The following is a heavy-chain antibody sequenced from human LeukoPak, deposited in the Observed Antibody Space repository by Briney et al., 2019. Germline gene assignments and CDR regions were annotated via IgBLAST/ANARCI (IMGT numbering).Heavy chain of an antibody. CDR3: ARYLWFGELFDY. Sequence: GGFLRLSCAASGFTFSDYYMSWIRQAPGKGLEWVSYISSSGSTIYYADSVKGRFTISRDNAKNSLYLQMNSLRAEDTAVYYCARYLWFGELFDYWGQGTLVTVSS. D-gene: IGHD3-10*01. J-gene: IGHJ4*02. V-gene: IGHV3-11*01. CDR1: GFTFSDYY. CDR2: ISSSGSTI.